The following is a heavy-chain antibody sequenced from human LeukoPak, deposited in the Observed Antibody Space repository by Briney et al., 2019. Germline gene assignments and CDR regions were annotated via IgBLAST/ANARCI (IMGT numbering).Heavy chain of an antibody. CDR3: AKDHLPGIVVADRDY. CDR1: GFTFSSHS. Sequence: GGSLRLSCAASGFTFSSHSMSSSSSYIYYADSVKGRFTISRDNAKNSLYLQMNSLRAEDTAVYYCAKDHLPGIVVADRDYWGQGTLVTVSS. D-gene: IGHD6-19*01. CDR2: SSSSYI. J-gene: IGHJ4*02. V-gene: IGHV3-21*04.